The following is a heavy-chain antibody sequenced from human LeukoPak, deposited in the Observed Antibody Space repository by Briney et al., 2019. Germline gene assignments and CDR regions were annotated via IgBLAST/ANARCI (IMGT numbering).Heavy chain of an antibody. V-gene: IGHV3-21*04. D-gene: IGHD6-6*01. CDR3: ARGVAAHLDY. CDR2: ISSSGSYI. Sequence: GGSLRLSCAASGFTFSGYSINWVRQAPGRGLDWVSFISSSGSYIYYADSVQGRFTISRDNAKNSVYLEMNSLRVEDAAVYYCARGVAAHLDYWGQGTLVTASS. CDR1: GFTFSGYS. J-gene: IGHJ4*02.